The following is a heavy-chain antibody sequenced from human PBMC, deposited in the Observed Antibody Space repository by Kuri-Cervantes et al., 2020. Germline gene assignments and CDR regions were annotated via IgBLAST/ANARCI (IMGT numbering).Heavy chain of an antibody. CDR2: INWNGGST. V-gene: IGHV3-20*04. CDR1: GFTFDDYG. D-gene: IGHD2-15*01. CDR3: ARALSPTHPGLLGRFDP. J-gene: IGHJ5*02. Sequence: GESLKISCAASGFTFDDYGMSWVRQTPGKGLEWVSGINWNGGSTGYVDSVKGRFTISRDNAKNSLYLQMNSLRAEDTAVYYCARALSPTHPGLLGRFDPWGQGTLVTVSS.